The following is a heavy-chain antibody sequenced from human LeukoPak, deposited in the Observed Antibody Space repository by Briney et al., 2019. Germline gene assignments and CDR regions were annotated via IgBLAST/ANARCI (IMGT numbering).Heavy chain of an antibody. CDR1: GGSFSGYY. V-gene: IGHV4-34*01. J-gene: IGHJ4*02. D-gene: IGHD5-18*01. CDR2: INHSGST. Sequence: SETLSLTCAVYGGSFSGYYWSWIRQPPGKGLEWIGEINHSGSTNYNPSRKSRVTISVDTSKNQFSLKLSSVTAADTAVYYCARGGYSYVDYWGQGTLVTVSS. CDR3: ARGGYSYVDY.